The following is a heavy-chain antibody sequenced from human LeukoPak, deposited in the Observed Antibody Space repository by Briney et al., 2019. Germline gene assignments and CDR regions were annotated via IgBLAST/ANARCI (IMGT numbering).Heavy chain of an antibody. V-gene: IGHV3-48*03. CDR2: ISSSGGTI. Sequence: GGSLRLSCAASGFTFSSYEMNWVRQAPGKGLEWVSYISSSGGTIYYADSVKGRFTISRDNAENSLYLQMDSLRAEDTAVYYCARDASYGDYGGDYWGQGALVTVSS. CDR3: ARDASYGDYGGDY. D-gene: IGHD4-17*01. CDR1: GFTFSSYE. J-gene: IGHJ4*02.